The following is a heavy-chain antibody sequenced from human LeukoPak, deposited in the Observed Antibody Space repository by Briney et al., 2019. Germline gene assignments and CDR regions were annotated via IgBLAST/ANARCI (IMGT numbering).Heavy chain of an antibody. J-gene: IGHJ4*02. CDR1: GFSFTDYP. CDR3: AAGKRYAFDY. V-gene: IGHV3-48*02. Sequence: GGPLRLSCATSGFSFTDYPMNWLRQAPGRGLEWISNIRTTAEGAKYAYYADSVKGRVTISRDDGKNTLYLHMNSLRDDDTAVYYCAAGKRYAFDYWGQGILVTVSS. CDR2: IRTTAEGAKYA. D-gene: IGHD3-9*01.